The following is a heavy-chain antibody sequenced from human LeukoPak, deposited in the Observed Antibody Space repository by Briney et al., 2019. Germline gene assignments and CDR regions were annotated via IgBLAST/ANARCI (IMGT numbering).Heavy chain of an antibody. CDR1: GGSISSGDYY. CDR2: IYYRGRT. D-gene: IGHD2-21*01. V-gene: IGHV4-30-4*01. CDR3: ARDDWGYGIDV. Sequence: SETLSLTCTVSGGSISSGDYYWTWIRQPRGKGLEWIGYIYYRGRTQYNPSLESRVTISVDTSNNHFSLKLTSVTAADTAVYYCARDDWGYGIDVWGQGTTVIVSS. J-gene: IGHJ6*02.